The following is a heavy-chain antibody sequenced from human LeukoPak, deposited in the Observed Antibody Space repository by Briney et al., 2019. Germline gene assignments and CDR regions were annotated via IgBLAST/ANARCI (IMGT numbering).Heavy chain of an antibody. J-gene: IGHJ4*02. Sequence: ASVKVSCKASGYTFTGYYMHWVRQAPGQGLEWMGWINPNSGGTNYAQKFQGRVTMTRDTSISTAYMELSRLRSDDTAVYYCARDGGIAAAGSIDFVYWGQGILVTVSS. V-gene: IGHV1-2*02. CDR1: GYTFTGYY. CDR3: ARDGGIAAAGSIDFVY. CDR2: INPNSGGT. D-gene: IGHD6-13*01.